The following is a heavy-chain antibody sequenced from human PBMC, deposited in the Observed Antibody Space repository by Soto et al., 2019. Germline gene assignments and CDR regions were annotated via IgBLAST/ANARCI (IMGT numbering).Heavy chain of an antibody. CDR3: ARGTTGRSGYLATFDY. J-gene: IGHJ4*02. CDR2: ISSSSSTI. Sequence: GGSLRLSCAASGFTFSSYSMNWVRQAPGKGLEWVSYISSSSSTIYYADSVKGRFTISRDNAKNSLYLQMNSLRDEDTAVYYCARGTTGRSGYLATFDYWGQGTLVTVSS. D-gene: IGHD3-22*01. V-gene: IGHV3-48*02. CDR1: GFTFSSYS.